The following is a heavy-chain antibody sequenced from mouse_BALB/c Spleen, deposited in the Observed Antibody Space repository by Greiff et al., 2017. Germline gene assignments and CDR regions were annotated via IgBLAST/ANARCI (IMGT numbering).Heavy chain of an antibody. CDR3: ATTLGAPDY. J-gene: IGHJ2*01. D-gene: IGHD3-1*01. CDR1: GFTFSSYA. Sequence: EVNVVESGGGLVKPGGSLKLSCAASGFTFSSYAMSWVRQTPEKRLEWVATISSGGSYTYYPDSVKGRFTISRDNAKNTLYLQMSSLRSEDTAMYYCATTLGAPDYWGQGTTLTVSS. CDR2: ISSGGSYT. V-gene: IGHV5-9-3*01.